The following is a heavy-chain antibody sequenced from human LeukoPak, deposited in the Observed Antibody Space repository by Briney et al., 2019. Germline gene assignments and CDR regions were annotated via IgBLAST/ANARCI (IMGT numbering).Heavy chain of an antibody. CDR3: TRDEAAATD. CDR2: IKQDGREK. CDR1: GFTFSNYW. J-gene: IGHJ4*02. V-gene: IGHV3-7*01. Sequence: GGSLRLSCAGSGFTFSNYWMSWVRQAPGKGPEWVANIKQDGREKHYVDSVRGRFTISRDNAKSSLYLQMNGLRAEDTGLCYCTRDEAAATDWGQGTLVTVSS. D-gene: IGHD6-13*01.